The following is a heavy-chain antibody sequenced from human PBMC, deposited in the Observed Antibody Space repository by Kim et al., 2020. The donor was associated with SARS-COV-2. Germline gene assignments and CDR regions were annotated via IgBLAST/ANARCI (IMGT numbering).Heavy chain of an antibody. CDR2: IIPIFGTA. CDR3: ARASLQYYYDSSGPRSNWFDP. CDR1: GGTFSSYA. J-gene: IGHJ5*02. D-gene: IGHD3-22*01. Sequence: SVKVSCKASGGTFSSYAISWVRQAPGQGLEWMGGIIPIFGTANYAQKFQGRVTITADESTSTAYMELSSLRSEDTAVYYCARASLQYYYDSSGPRSNWFDPWGQGTLVTVSS. V-gene: IGHV1-69*13.